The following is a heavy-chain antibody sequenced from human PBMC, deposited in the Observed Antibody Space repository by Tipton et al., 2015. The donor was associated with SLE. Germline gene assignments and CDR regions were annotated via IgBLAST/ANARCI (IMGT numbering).Heavy chain of an antibody. Sequence: TLSLTCTVSGGSISSSSSYWGWIRQPPGKGLEWIGTIYYSGSAYYNPSLKSRVTISVDTSKNQFSLKLSSVTAADTAVYYCARGGVGAAAGGGIQHWGQGTLVTVSS. V-gene: IGHV4-39*07. CDR3: ARGGVGAAAGGGIQH. CDR2: IYYSGSA. CDR1: GGSISSSSSY. D-gene: IGHD6-13*01. J-gene: IGHJ1*01.